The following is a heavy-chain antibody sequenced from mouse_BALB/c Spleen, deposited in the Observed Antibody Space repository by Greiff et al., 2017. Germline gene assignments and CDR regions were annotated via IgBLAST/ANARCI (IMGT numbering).Heavy chain of an antibody. CDR1: GFTFSSYG. V-gene: IGHV5-6*01. CDR2: ISSGGSYT. Sequence: EVKVVESGGDLVKPGGSLKLSCAASGFTFSSYGMSWVRQTPDKRLEWVATISSGGSYTYYPDSVKGRFTISRDNAKNTLYLQMSSLKSEDTAMYYCARDPGTGGREFAYWGQGTLVTVSA. D-gene: IGHD4-1*01. CDR3: ARDPGTGGREFAY. J-gene: IGHJ3*01.